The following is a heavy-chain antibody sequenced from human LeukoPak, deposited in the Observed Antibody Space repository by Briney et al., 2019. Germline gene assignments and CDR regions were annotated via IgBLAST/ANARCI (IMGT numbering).Heavy chain of an antibody. CDR2: IHSGGTT. J-gene: IGHJ6*03. CDR1: GASINNYY. V-gene: IGHV4-4*07. Sequence: SETLSLTCTVSGASINNYYFTWARQPAGKGLEWIGRIHSGGTTNYNPSFMSRLTLSVDTSKNEISLRLTSVTAADTAVYYCAGQILVPVAGESTYSYYFMDVWGKGTTVTVSS. CDR3: AGQILVPVAGESTYSYYFMDV. D-gene: IGHD2-2*01.